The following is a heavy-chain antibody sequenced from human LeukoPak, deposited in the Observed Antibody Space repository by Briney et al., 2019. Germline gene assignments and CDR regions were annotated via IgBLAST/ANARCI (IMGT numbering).Heavy chain of an antibody. CDR3: ARDRLQSGSDY. D-gene: IGHD2-15*01. J-gene: IGHJ4*02. V-gene: IGHV3-21*01. CDR1: GFTFSSYS. CDR2: ISSSSSYI. Sequence: PGGSLRLSCAASGFTFSSYSMNWVRQAPGKGLEWVSSISSSSSYIYYADSVKGRFTISRDKAKNSLYLQMNSLRAEDTAVYYCARDRLQSGSDYWGQGTLVTVSS.